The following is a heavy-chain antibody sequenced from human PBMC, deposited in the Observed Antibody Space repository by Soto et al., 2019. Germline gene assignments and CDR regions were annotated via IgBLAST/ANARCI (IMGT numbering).Heavy chain of an antibody. J-gene: IGHJ4*02. CDR1: GFTFRNYA. D-gene: IGHD6-19*01. CDR3: ARTDKFNSQTPGWANRFDY. Sequence: EVQLLESGGGFVQPGGSLRLFCEASGFTFRNYAMTWVRQVPGKGLEWVSTLTSGDNPHYVDTVKGRFTISRDNSKSTLYLQRNSLRAEDTATYYCARTDKFNSQTPGWANRFDYWGQGTLVTVSS. V-gene: IGHV3-23*01. CDR2: LTSGDNP.